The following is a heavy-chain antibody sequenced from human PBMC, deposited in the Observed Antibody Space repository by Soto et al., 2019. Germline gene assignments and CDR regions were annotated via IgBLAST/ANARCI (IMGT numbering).Heavy chain of an antibody. V-gene: IGHV1-3*01. CDR3: ARVGISSWGSFDY. D-gene: IGHD3-16*01. J-gene: IGHJ4*02. CDR1: GYAFTSYA. CDR2: INAGNGNT. Sequence: SVKVSCNASGYAFTSYAMHWVRQAPGQRLEWMGWINAGNGNTKYSQKFQGRVTITRDTSASTAYMELSSLRSEDTAVYYCARVGISSWGSFDYWGQGTLVTVSS.